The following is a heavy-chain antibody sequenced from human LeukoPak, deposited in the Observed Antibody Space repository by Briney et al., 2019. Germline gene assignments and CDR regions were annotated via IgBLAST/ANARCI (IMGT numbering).Heavy chain of an antibody. V-gene: IGHV3-30-3*01. CDR1: GFTFSSYA. Sequence: PGGSLRLSCAASGFTFSSYAMHWVRQAPGKGLEWVAVISYDGSNKYYADSVKGRFTISRDNSKNTLYLQMNSLRAEDTAVYYCAKDWFGTQWAFDIWGQGTMVTVSS. CDR3: AKDWFGTQWAFDI. J-gene: IGHJ3*02. CDR2: ISYDGSNK. D-gene: IGHD3-10*01.